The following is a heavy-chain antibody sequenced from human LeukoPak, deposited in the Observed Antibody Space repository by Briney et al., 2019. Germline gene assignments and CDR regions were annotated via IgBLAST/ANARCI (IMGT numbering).Heavy chain of an antibody. CDR2: IYSDYSGGST. Sequence: GGSLRLSCAASGFSVSSNYMTWVRQAPGKGLEWVSIIYSDYSGGSTYYADSVKGRFTISRDNSKNMLYLQMNSLRAEDTAVYYCARVSPAIVVVTGTGAPDYWGQGTLVTVSS. J-gene: IGHJ4*02. D-gene: IGHD2-21*02. CDR3: ARVSPAIVVVTGTGAPDY. CDR1: GFSVSSNY. V-gene: IGHV3-53*01.